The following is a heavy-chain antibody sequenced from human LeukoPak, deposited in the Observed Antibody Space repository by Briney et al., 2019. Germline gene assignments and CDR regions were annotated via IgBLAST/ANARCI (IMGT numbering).Heavy chain of an antibody. D-gene: IGHD6-13*01. V-gene: IGHV4-39*01. CDR1: GGSISSSSYC. CDR2: ICFSGST. CDR3: ARPPGIAAAWFDP. Sequence: PSETLSLTCTVSGGSISSSSYCWGWIRQPPGKGLEWIGNICFSGSTYSNPSLKSRVTISVDTSKNQFFLKLSSVTAADTAVYYCARPPGIAAAWFDPWGQGTLVTVSS. J-gene: IGHJ5*02.